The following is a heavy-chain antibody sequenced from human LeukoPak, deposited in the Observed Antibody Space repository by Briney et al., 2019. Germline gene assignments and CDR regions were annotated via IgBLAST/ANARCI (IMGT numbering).Heavy chain of an antibody. CDR1: GVSISSSSYY. J-gene: IGHJ4*02. V-gene: IGHV4-39*01. CDR3: ARRTRYGGGVY. CDR2: IYYSGST. Sequence: SETLSLTCTVSGVSISSSSYYWGWIRQPPGKGLEWIGSIYYSGSTYYNPSLKSRVTISVDTSKNQFSLKLSSVTAADTAVYYCARRTRYGGGVYWGQGTLVTVSS. D-gene: IGHD4-17*01.